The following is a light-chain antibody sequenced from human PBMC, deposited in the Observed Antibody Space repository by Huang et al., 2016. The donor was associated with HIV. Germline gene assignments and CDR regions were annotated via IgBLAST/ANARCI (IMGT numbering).Light chain of an antibody. V-gene: IGKV3-11*01. Sequence: EIVLTQSPATLSLSPGERATPSCRASPSVSSDLDWYQQKAGQAPMLLINGTTDRATGIPARFSGSGSGTDFTLTISSLEPEDFAVYYCQQRSDWPRTFGQGTKLEIK. CDR1: PSVSSD. J-gene: IGKJ2*01. CDR3: QQRSDWPRT. CDR2: GTT.